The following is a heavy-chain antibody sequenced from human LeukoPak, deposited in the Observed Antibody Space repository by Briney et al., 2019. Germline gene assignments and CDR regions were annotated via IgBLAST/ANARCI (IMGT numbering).Heavy chain of an antibody. D-gene: IGHD2-15*01. V-gene: IGHV1-8*03. CDR2: MNPNSGNT. Sequence: ASVKVSCKASGYTFTSYDINWVRQATGQGLEWMGWMNPNSGNTGYAQKFQGRVTITRNTSISTAYMELSSLRSEDTAVYYCARERLYCSGGSCYFSPPNDYWGQGTLVTVSS. CDR3: ARERLYCSGGSCYFSPPNDY. CDR1: GYTFTSYD. J-gene: IGHJ4*02.